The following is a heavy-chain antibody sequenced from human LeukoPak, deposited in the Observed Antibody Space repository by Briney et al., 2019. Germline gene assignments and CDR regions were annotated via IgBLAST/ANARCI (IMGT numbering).Heavy chain of an antibody. J-gene: IGHJ4*02. CDR3: ARREACFYGYLFDN. CDR1: GGSISGSNW. D-gene: IGHD2/OR15-2a*01. CDR2: IYDSGST. Sequence: PSGTLSLTCAVSGGSISGSNWGTWVRQPPGKGLEWIGQIYDSGSTDYNPSLKSRVTILVDKTKNQFYLKLSSVTAADTAVYYCARREACFYGYLFDNWGQGTLVNVSS. V-gene: IGHV4-4*02.